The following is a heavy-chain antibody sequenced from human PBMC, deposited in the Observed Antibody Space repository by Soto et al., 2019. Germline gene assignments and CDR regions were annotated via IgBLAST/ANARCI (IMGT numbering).Heavy chain of an antibody. CDR3: ARGDPLLWFGEKVYYGMDV. V-gene: IGHV4-59*01. CDR1: GGSISSYY. J-gene: IGHJ6*02. Sequence: QVQLQESGPGLVKPSETLSLTCTVSGGSISSYYWSWIRQPPGQGLEWIGHIYYSGSTNYNPSLKSRVTISVDTSKNQFSLELSSVTAADTAVYYCARGDPLLWFGEKVYYGMDVWGQGTTVTVSS. CDR2: IYYSGST. D-gene: IGHD3-10*01.